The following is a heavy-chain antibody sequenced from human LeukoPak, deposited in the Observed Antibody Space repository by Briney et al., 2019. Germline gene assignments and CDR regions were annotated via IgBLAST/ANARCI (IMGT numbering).Heavy chain of an antibody. V-gene: IGHV4-34*01. J-gene: IGHJ2*01. CDR2: INDSGST. CDR3: AKARGANWYFDL. CDR1: GGSFSGDY. D-gene: IGHD5-12*01. Sequence: SETLSLTCAVYGGSFSGDYLGWIRQPPGKGLEYIGEINDSGSTSYNPSLKSRVTISVDRPRNQVSLKLSSVTAADTAVYFCAKARGANWYFDLWGRGTLVTVSS.